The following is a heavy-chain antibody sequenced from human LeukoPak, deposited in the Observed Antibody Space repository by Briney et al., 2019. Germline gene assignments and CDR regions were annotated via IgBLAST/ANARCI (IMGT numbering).Heavy chain of an antibody. Sequence: GGSLRLSCAASGFTFDDYGMSWVRQAPGKGLEWVSGINWNGSSTGYADSVKGRFTISRDNAKNSLYLQMNSLRAEDTAVYYCARDGLGCSSTSCPSPFDYWGQGTLVTVSS. CDR3: ARDGLGCSSTSCPSPFDY. D-gene: IGHD2-2*01. J-gene: IGHJ4*02. CDR1: GFTFDDYG. CDR2: INWNGSST. V-gene: IGHV3-20*04.